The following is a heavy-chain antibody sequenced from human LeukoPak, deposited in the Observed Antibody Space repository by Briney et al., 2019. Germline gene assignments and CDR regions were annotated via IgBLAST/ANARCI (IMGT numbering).Heavy chain of an antibody. CDR3: ARGEYDLLTGVYDTYGIDV. V-gene: IGHV3-30-3*01. CDR1: GFIFSSYA. D-gene: IGHD3-9*01. CDR2: ISYDGNYK. J-gene: IGHJ6*02. Sequence: GGSLRLSCVASGFIFSSYALHWVRQAPGKGLEWVAVISYDGNYKYYADSVKGRFTISRDNSKNTLFPQMNSLRPEDTAVYYCARGEYDLLTGVYDTYGIDVWGQGTTVTVSS.